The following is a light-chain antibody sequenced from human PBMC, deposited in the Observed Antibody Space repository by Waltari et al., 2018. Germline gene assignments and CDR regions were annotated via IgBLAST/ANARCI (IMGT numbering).Light chain of an antibody. CDR1: SSNIGNYF. CDR3: ATWDNSLTAVV. J-gene: IGLJ2*01. Sequence: QSVLTQPPSVSAAPGQKVTISCSGSSSNIGNYFVSWYPQLPGATPKPLIYDNNKRPAGIPDRFSASKSGTSATLDITGLQIGDEADYYCATWDNSLTAVVFGGGTKLTVL. V-gene: IGLV1-51*01. CDR2: DNN.